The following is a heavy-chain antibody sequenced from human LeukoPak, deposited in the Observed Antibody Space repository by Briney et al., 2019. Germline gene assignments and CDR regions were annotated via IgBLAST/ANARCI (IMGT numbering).Heavy chain of an antibody. J-gene: IGHJ6*02. V-gene: IGHV4-59*02. CDR3: ARDNWNYGSSMDV. CDR1: GGSVSSYY. CDR2: IYYSGST. Sequence: SETLSLTCAVSGGSVSSYYWSWIRQPPGKGLEWIGYIYYSGSTNYNPSLKSRVTISVDTSKNQFSLKLSSVTAADTAVYHCARDNWNYGSSMDVWGQGTTVTVSS. D-gene: IGHD1-7*01.